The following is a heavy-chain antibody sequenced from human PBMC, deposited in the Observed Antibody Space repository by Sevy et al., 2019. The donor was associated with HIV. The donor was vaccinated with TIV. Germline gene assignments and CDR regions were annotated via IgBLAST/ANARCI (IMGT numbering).Heavy chain of an antibody. Sequence: GESLRLSCAASEFTFSSYWMSWVRQAPGKGLEWVVNIKQDGSEKYYVDSVKGRFTISRDNAKNSLYLQMNSLRAEDTAVYYCARSGGSYDYGMDVWGQGTTVTVSS. CDR1: EFTFSSYW. V-gene: IGHV3-7*01. CDR3: ARSGGSYDYGMDV. D-gene: IGHD1-26*01. J-gene: IGHJ6*02. CDR2: IKQDGSEK.